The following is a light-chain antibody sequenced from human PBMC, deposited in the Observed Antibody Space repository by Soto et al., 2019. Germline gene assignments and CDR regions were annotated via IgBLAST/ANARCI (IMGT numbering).Light chain of an antibody. CDR2: EGT. CDR3: CSYVSDSNVL. CDR1: SSDVGSYNL. J-gene: IGLJ2*01. Sequence: QSALTQPASVSGSPGQSITISCTGTSSDVGSYNLVSWYQRHPGKAPKLIIYEGTKRPSGVSNRFSGSKSGNTASLTVSGLQAEDEADYHCCSYVSDSNVLFGGGTKLTVL. V-gene: IGLV2-23*01.